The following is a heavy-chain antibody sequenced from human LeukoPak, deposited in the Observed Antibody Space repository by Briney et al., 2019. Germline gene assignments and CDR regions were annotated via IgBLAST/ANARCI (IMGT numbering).Heavy chain of an antibody. CDR3: ATDMVGYCSGDRCYSEAY. Sequence: ASVKVSCKASGYTFTSYYMHWVRQAPGQGLEWMGIINPSGGSTSYAQKFHGRVTMTRDMSTSTVYMALRSLRYEDTAVYYCATDMVGYCSGDRCYSEAYWGQGNLVTVSS. CDR1: GYTFTSYY. J-gene: IGHJ4*02. D-gene: IGHD2-15*01. V-gene: IGHV1-46*01. CDR2: INPSGGST.